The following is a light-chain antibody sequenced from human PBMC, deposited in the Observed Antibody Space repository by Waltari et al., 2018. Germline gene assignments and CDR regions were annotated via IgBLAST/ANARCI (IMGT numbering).Light chain of an antibody. J-gene: IGKJ1*01. CDR3: QQYYITPPT. CDR2: WAS. CDR1: QTVLYSSNNKNY. Sequence: CKSSQTVLYSSNNKNYLAWYQQKPGQPPKLLIYWASTRESGVPDRFSGSGSGTDFTLTISSLQAEDVAVYYCQQYYITPPTFGQGTKVEIK. V-gene: IGKV4-1*01.